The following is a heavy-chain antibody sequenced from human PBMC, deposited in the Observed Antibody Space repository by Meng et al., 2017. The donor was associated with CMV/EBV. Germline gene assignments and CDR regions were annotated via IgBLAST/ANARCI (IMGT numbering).Heavy chain of an antibody. CDR2: MNPNSGNT. J-gene: IGHJ6*02. V-gene: IGHV1-8*01. CDR1: GYTFTSYD. D-gene: IGHD1-1*01. Sequence: ASVKVSCKASGYTFTSYDINWVRQATGQGLEWMGWMNPNSGNTGYAQKFQGRVTMTRNTSISTAYTELSSLRSEDTVVYYCARAILERRHRRLTLGSEPYYYYGMDVWGQGTTVTVS. CDR3: ARAILERRHRRLTLGSEPYYYYGMDV.